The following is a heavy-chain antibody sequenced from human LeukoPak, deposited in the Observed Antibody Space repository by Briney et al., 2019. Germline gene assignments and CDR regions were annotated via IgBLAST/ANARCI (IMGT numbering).Heavy chain of an antibody. V-gene: IGHV3-21*01. J-gene: IGHJ6*04. D-gene: IGHD3-10*02. CDR2: ISSSSSYI. CDR1: GFTFSRYI. Sequence: GGSLRLSCAASGFTFSRYIMNWVRQAPGKGLEWVSSISSSSSYIYYADSVKGRFTISRDNTKNSLYLQMNSLRAEDTAVYYCAELGITMIGGVWGKGTTVTISS. CDR3: AELGITMIGGV.